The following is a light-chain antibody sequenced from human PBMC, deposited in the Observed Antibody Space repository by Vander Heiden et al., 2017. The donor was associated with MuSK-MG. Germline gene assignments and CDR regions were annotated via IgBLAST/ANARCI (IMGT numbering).Light chain of an antibody. Sequence: SCSGSSSNIGNNYVSWYQQLPGTAPKLLIYDNNRRPSGIPDRFSGSKSGASATLGITGLQTGEEADYYCGTWDSSLSVVVFGGGTKLTVL. CDR1: SSNIGNNY. V-gene: IGLV1-51*01. CDR3: GTWDSSLSVVV. CDR2: DNN. J-gene: IGLJ2*01.